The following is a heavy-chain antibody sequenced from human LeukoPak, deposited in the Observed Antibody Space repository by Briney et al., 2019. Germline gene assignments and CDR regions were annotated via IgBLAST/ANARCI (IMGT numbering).Heavy chain of an antibody. CDR2: IKSKTDGGTT. J-gene: IGHJ6*03. CDR3: TTLVGATPKYYYYYMDV. CDR1: GFTFSNAW. Sequence: PGGSLRLSCAASGFTFSNAWMSWVRQAPGKGLEWVGRIKSKTDGGTTDYAAPVKGRFTISRDDSKNTLYLQMNSLKTEDTAVYYCTTLVGATPKYYYYYMDVWGKGTTVTVSS. V-gene: IGHV3-15*01. D-gene: IGHD1-26*01.